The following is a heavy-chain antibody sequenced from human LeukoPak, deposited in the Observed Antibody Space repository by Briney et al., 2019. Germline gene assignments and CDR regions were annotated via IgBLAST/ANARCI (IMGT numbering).Heavy chain of an antibody. D-gene: IGHD3-3*01. Sequence: PGGSLTLSCAPSAFTFSSYWMHCVRHAPGKGLVWVSHINRDGSNTIYAHSVKGRFIISRDNAKNTLYLQMKSLRADDTAVYYCARDRGNRFLEWVFDFWGQGTLVTVSS. CDR2: INRDGSNT. CDR3: ARDRGNRFLEWVFDF. CDR1: AFTFSSYW. V-gene: IGHV3-74*01. J-gene: IGHJ4*02.